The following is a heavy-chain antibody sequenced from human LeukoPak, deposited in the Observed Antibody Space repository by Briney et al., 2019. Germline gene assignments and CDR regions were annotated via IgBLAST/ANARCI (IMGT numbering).Heavy chain of an antibody. CDR1: GFTFTNYG. CDR2: ISGSGGGS. D-gene: IGHD4-23*01. CDR3: ARDSYAVVTPRSFDY. J-gene: IGHJ4*02. V-gene: IGHV3-23*01. Sequence: GGSLRLSCAVSGFTFTNYGMSWVRQAPGKGLEWVSGISGSGGGSYYADSVKGRFTISRDNSENTLYLQMNSLRAEDTAVYYCARDSYAVVTPRSFDYWGQGTLVTVSS.